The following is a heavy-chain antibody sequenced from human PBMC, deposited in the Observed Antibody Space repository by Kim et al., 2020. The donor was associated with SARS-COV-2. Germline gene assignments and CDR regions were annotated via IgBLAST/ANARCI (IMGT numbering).Heavy chain of an antibody. CDR2: LSYDGSNK. V-gene: IGHV3-30*18. CDR3: AKDKSGSYGYGGNDY. J-gene: IGHJ4*02. D-gene: IGHD5-18*01. Sequence: GGSLRLSCAASGFTFSSYGMHWVRQAPGKGLEWVAVLSYDGSNKYYADSVKGRFTISRDNSKNTLYLQMNSLRAEDTAVYYCAKDKSGSYGYGGNDYWGQGTLVTVSS. CDR1: GFTFSSYG.